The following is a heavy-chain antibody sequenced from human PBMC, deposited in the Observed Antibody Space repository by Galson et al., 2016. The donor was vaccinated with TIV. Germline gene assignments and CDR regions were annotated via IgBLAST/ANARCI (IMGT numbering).Heavy chain of an antibody. CDR2: IPYSGGSTT. CDR1: GFTFSSYS. Sequence: SLRLSCAAFGFTFSSYSMTWVRQAPGKGLERVSTIPYSGGSTTYYADSVKGRFTISRDNSKNTLYLEMNSLRVEDTAVYFCARLGVRELWNYWGQGTLVAVSS. V-gene: IGHV3-23*01. CDR3: ARLGVRELWNY. J-gene: IGHJ4*02. D-gene: IGHD3-16*01.